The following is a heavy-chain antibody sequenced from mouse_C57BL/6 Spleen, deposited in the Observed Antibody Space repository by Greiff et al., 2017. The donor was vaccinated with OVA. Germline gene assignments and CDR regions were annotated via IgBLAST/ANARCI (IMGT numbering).Heavy chain of an antibody. D-gene: IGHD1-1*01. V-gene: IGHV1-50*01. J-gene: IGHJ3*01. CDR2: IDPSDSYT. CDR3: ASGYYDGSSTFAD. Sequence: QVQLQQPGAELVKPGASVKLSCKASGYTFTSYWMQWVKQRPGQGLEWIGEIDPSDSYTNYNPQFKGKATLTVDTASSTAYMQLSSLTSEDSAVYYCASGYYDGSSTFADWGQGTLVTVSA. CDR1: GYTFTSYW.